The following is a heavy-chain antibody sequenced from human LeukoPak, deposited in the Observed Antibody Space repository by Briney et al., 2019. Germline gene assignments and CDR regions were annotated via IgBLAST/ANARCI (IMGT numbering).Heavy chain of an antibody. CDR3: ARITCDGGDDASDV. CDR2: ITHSGYT. Sequence: PSETLSLTCAVYGGSFSGYYWSWIRQPPGKGLEWIGEITHSGYTNYNPSPKSRVTISVDTSKNQFSLRLSSVTAADTAMYYCARITCDGGDDASDVWGQESMVTVSS. V-gene: IGHV4-34*01. J-gene: IGHJ3*01. D-gene: IGHD2-21*01. CDR1: GGSFSGYY.